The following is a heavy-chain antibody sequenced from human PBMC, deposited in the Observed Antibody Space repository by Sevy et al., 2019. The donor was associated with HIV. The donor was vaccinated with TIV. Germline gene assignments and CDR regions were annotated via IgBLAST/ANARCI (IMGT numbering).Heavy chain of an antibody. D-gene: IGHD6-13*01. J-gene: IGHJ4*02. Sequence: GGSLRLSCTASGFTFGDYCMSWVRQPPGKGLEWVAFLKSDVYGGTVDHAASVRGRFVISRDDSKTIAYLQMIDLKTEDTGVYYCTRWKAAQSIFAFWGQGALVTVSS. CDR1: GFTFGDYC. CDR2: LKSDVYGGTV. CDR3: TRWKAAQSIFAF. V-gene: IGHV3-49*04.